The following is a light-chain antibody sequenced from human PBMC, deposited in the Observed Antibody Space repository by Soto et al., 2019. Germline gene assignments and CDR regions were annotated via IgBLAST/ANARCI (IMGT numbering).Light chain of an antibody. V-gene: IGKV1-17*03. CDR1: QDINTY. CDR3: LQHHSFPWT. J-gene: IGKJ1*01. Sequence: DIQMTQSPSAMSASVGDRVTITCRASQDINTYLVWFQQKPGKAPKRLIYTASTLQSGVPSRFSGSGSGTEFSLTISSLQPEDFATYFCLQHHSFPWTFGQGTKVEIK. CDR2: TAS.